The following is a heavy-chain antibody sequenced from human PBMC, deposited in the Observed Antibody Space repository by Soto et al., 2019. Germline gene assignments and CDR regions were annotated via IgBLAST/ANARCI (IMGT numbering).Heavy chain of an antibody. CDR2: IIPIFDSA. Sequence: QVQLVQPGAEVKKPGSSVKVSCKASGGSISSFAISWVRQAPGQGLDWMGGIIPIFDSANYAQKFQGRVTITADASTSTVYMELSSLRSEDTAVYYCARDDGSGWFFEAAWGQGTLVTVSS. D-gene: IGHD6-19*01. CDR1: GGSISSFA. J-gene: IGHJ5*02. V-gene: IGHV1-69*12. CDR3: ARDDGSGWFFEAA.